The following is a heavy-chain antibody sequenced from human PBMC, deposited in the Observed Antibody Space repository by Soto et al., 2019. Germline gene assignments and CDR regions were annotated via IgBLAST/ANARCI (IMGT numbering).Heavy chain of an antibody. V-gene: IGHV4-4*02. CDR1: GDSISSDNW. D-gene: IGHD1-26*01. CDR2: IYRSGST. J-gene: IGHJ4*02. Sequence: QVQLQESGPGLVKPSGTLSLTCGVSGDSISSDNWWSWVRQPPGKGLEWVGEIYRSGSTNYSPSLRSRVTISADKSKNQLSLRVASVTAADTAVYYCARDGGVGATRRRVFDYWGQGTLVTVSS. CDR3: ARDGGVGATRRRVFDY.